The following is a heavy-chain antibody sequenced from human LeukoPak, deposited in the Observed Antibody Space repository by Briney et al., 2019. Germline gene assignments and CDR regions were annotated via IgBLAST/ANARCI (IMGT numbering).Heavy chain of an antibody. CDR3: ATRAVAASFDAFDI. CDR1: GGSISSSSYY. J-gene: IGHJ3*02. Sequence: SETLSLTCTVSGGSISSSSYYWGWIRQPPGKGLEWIGSIYYSGITYYNPSLKSRVTISVDTSKNQFSLKLSSVTAADTAVYYCATRAVAASFDAFDIWGQGTMVTVSS. V-gene: IGHV4-39*01. CDR2: IYYSGIT. D-gene: IGHD6-19*01.